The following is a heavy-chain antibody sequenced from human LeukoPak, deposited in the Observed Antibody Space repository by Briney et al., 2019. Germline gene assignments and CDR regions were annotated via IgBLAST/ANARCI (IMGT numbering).Heavy chain of an antibody. CDR3: ARDRPNYHESNGHYYQRDGDH. Sequence: PGGSLRLSCAASGFTFKIYAMGWVRLAPGKGLQWVASMCGSAGCTYYADSVKGRFTISRDNSKNTLYLQMNSLRAEDTAIYYCARDRPNYHESNGHYYQRDGDHWGQGTLVTVSS. D-gene: IGHD3-22*01. CDR1: GFTFKIYA. CDR2: MCGSAGCT. V-gene: IGHV3-23*01. J-gene: IGHJ5*02.